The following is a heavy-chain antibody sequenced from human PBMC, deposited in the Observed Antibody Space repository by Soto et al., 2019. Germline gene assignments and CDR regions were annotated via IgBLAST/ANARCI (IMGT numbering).Heavy chain of an antibody. CDR1: GGTFSSYT. D-gene: IGHD1-1*01. CDR2: IIPILGIA. V-gene: IGHV1-69*08. Sequence: QVQLVQSGAEVKKPGSSVKVSCKASGGTFSSYTISWVRQAPGQGLEWMGRIIPILGIANYAQKFQGRVTSTADKSTSTAYMELSSLRSEDTAVYYCARDQEVQLERRSYYYYMDVWGKGTTVTVSS. J-gene: IGHJ6*03. CDR3: ARDQEVQLERRSYYYYMDV.